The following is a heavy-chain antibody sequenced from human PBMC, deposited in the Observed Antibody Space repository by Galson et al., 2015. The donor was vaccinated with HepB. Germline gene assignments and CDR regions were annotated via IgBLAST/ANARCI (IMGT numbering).Heavy chain of an antibody. D-gene: IGHD2-21*02. CDR3: ARSPEDRHIVVVTFGWEDYDAFDI. V-gene: IGHV1-18*04. Sequence: SCKASGYTFTSYGISWVRQAPGQGLEWMGWISAYNGNTNYAQKLQGRVTMTTDTSTSTAYMELRSLRSDDTAVYYCARSPEDRHIVVVTFGWEDYDAFDIWGQGTMVTVSS. CDR2: ISAYNGNT. J-gene: IGHJ3*02. CDR1: GYTFTSYG.